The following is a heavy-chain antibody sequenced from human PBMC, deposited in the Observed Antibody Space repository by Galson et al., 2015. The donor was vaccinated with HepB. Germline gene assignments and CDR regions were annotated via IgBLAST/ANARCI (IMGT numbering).Heavy chain of an antibody. V-gene: IGHV3-64D*09. CDR3: VKDSPPSRDGYYYFDY. Sequence: SLRLSCAASGFTFSNYAMHWVRQAPGKGLEYVSAITSNGGSTYYTDSVKGRFTISRDNSKNTLYLQMSSLRPEDTAVYYCVKDSPPSRDGYYYFDYWGQGTLVTVSS. CDR2: ITSNGGST. CDR1: GFTFSNYA. D-gene: IGHD5-24*01. J-gene: IGHJ4*02.